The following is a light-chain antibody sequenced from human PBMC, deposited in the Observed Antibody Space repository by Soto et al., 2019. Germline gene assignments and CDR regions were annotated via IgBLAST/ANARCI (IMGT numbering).Light chain of an antibody. CDR2: DAS. CDR1: QDISNY. Sequence: DIQMTQSPSSLAASVGDRVTITCQASQDISNYLNWYQKKPGKAPKLLIYDASNLETGVPSRFSGSGSGTDFTFTISSRQHEDIATYYCQQYVNLPPFTFGPGTKVDIK. J-gene: IGKJ3*01. CDR3: QQYVNLPPFT. V-gene: IGKV1-33*01.